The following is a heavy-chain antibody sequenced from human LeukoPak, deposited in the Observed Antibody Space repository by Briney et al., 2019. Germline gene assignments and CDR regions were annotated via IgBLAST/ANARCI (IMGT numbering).Heavy chain of an antibody. CDR3: ARVRFGTEWYSSDAFAF. CDR2: VSGGGRRK. Sequence: PGGSLRLSCAASGFTFSSFAMSWVRQAPGKGLEWVASVSGGGRRKYYIDAVKGRFTVPRDNSKNTVYLQMSSLRPVDTAIYYCARVRFGTEWYSSDAFAFWGQGTMVTVAS. CDR1: GFTFSSFA. V-gene: IGHV3-23*01. J-gene: IGHJ3*01. D-gene: IGHD3-3*01.